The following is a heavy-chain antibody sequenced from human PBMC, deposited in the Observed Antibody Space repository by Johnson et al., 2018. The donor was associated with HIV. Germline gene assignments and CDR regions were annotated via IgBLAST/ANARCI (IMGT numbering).Heavy chain of an antibody. Sequence: VQLVESGGGLVQPGGSLRLSCAAFGFTVSSNYMSWVRQAPGKGLEWVSVIYSGGSTYYADSVKGRFTISRDNSKNTLYLHMNSLRAEDTAVYYCARDQSNGGNRGALDIRGQGTVVTVSS. CDR2: IYSGGST. D-gene: IGHD1-14*01. CDR3: ARDQSNGGNRGALDI. V-gene: IGHV3-66*01. J-gene: IGHJ3*02. CDR1: GFTVSSNY.